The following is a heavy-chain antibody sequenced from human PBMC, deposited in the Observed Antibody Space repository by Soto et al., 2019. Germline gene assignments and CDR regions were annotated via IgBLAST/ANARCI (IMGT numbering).Heavy chain of an antibody. Sequence: SETLSLTCAVSGYSISSGYYWGWIRQPPGKGLEWIGSIYHSGSTYYNPSLKSRVTISVDTPKNQFSLKLSSVTAADTAVYYCARGDTIFGVVSGMDVWGQGTTVTVSS. CDR2: IYHSGST. CDR1: GYSISSGYY. CDR3: ARGDTIFGVVSGMDV. D-gene: IGHD3-3*01. V-gene: IGHV4-38-2*01. J-gene: IGHJ6*02.